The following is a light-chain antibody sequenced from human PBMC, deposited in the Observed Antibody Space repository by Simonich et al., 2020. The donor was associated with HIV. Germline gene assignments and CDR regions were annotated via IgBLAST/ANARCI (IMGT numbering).Light chain of an antibody. CDR3: QQYNSYSYT. CDR1: QNIRSW. J-gene: IGKJ2*01. CDR2: QAS. V-gene: IGKV1-5*03. Sequence: DIQMTQSPSSLSASVGDRVTITCRASQNIRSWLSWYQQKPGKAPKLLIYQASSLESGVPSRFSGSGSGTEFTLPIRSLQPDDFATYYCQQYNSYSYTFGQGTKLEIK.